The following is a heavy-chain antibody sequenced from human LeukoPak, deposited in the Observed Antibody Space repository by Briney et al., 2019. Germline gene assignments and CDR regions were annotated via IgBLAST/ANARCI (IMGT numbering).Heavy chain of an antibody. J-gene: IGHJ4*02. Sequence: PGGSLRLSCAASGFTFSNYKMNWVRQAPGKGLEWVGRIKSKSDGGAIDYAAPVKGRFMMSRDDSKDTLYLQMDSLKTEDTAVYFCTKYSYTAFYYWGQGTLVTVSS. CDR3: TKYSYTAFYY. D-gene: IGHD5-18*01. CDR2: IKSKSDGGAI. V-gene: IGHV3-15*01. CDR1: GFTFSNYK.